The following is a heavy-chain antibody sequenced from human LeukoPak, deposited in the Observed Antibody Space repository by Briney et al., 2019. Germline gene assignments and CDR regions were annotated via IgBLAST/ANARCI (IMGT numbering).Heavy chain of an antibody. V-gene: IGHV3-66*01. J-gene: IGHJ1*01. CDR2: IYSGGST. D-gene: IGHD1-26*01. CDR1: GFSFSNNY. CDR3: ASDSYCAEYFHL. Sequence: GGSLRLSCAASGFSFSNNYMSLVRQAPGKGLEWVSVIYSGGSTFYADSVKGRFTISRDNSENTLYLQMNSLRAEYTAVYYCASDSYCAEYFHLWGRGTLVTVSS.